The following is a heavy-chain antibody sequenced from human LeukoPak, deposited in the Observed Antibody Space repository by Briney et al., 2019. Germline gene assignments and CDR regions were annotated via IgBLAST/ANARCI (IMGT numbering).Heavy chain of an antibody. J-gene: IGHJ6*03. D-gene: IGHD2-2*01. CDR2: IYYSGST. V-gene: IGHV4-59*11. CDR3: ARRYCSSTSCYSTGVGYNYMDV. Sequence: SETLSLTCTVSGGSISSHYWSWIRQPPGKGLEWIGYIYYSGSTNYNPSLKSRVTISVDTSKNQFSLKLSSVTAADTAVYYCARRYCSSTSCYSTGVGYNYMDVWGKGTTVTVSS. CDR1: GGSISSHY.